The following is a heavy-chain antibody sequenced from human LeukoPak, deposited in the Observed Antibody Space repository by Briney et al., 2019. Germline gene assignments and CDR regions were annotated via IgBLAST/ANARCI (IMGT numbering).Heavy chain of an antibody. V-gene: IGHV4-59*01. CDR1: VASISSYY. Sequence: SETLSLTFSEAVASISSYYWSWLRQPPGKGLEWIGYISDTGKTASNPSLRSRVCISLDPSKTQYSLGLRSLIPPASLVYYSATGYYETFATWGPGILVTVSS. D-gene: IGHD2/OR15-2a*01. J-gene: IGHJ5*02. CDR3: ATGYYETFAT. CDR2: ISDTGKT.